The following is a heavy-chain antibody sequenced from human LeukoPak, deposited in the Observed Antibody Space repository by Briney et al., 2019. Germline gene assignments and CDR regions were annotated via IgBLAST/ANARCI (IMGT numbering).Heavy chain of an antibody. V-gene: IGHV3-15*01. Sequence: NPGGSLRLSCAASGFTFSNAWMSWVRQAPGKGLEWVGRIKSKTDGGTTDYAAPVKGRFTISRDDSKNTLYLQMNSLKTEDTAVYYCTTDPIDYSNYEGWFDPWGQGTLVTVSS. D-gene: IGHD4-11*01. CDR3: TTDPIDYSNYEGWFDP. CDR2: IKSKTDGGTT. CDR1: GFTFSNAW. J-gene: IGHJ5*02.